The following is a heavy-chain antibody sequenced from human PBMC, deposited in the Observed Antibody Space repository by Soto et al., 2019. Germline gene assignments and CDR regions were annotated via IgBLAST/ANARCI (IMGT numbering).Heavy chain of an antibody. J-gene: IGHJ5*02. CDR3: ARVNSGRNWFDP. V-gene: IGHV4-61*01. D-gene: IGHD6-19*01. CDR2: IYFSGST. CDR1: GDSVSSASFY. Sequence: PSQTLSLTCTVSGDSVSSASFYWIWIRQAAGKGLEWIGFIYFSGSTNYNPSLKSRVTMSLDTSKNQFSLHLSSVTPADTAVYYSARVNSGRNWFDPSGKVTMGTASS.